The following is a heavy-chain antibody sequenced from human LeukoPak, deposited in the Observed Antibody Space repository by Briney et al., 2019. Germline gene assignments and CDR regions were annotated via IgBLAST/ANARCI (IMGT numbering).Heavy chain of an antibody. CDR1: GFTFSSYW. D-gene: IGHD3-9*01. V-gene: IGHV3-74*01. CDR3: TRDLMDYDVSTGLHHYYMDL. Sequence: QPGGSLRLSCVASGFTFSSYWMHWVRQDPRKGLVWVSRINGDGRNINYADSVRGRFTISRDNAKNTLYLQMNTLRVEDTAVYYCTRDLMDYDVSTGLHHYYMDLWGPGTTVTVSS. CDR2: INGDGRNI. J-gene: IGHJ6*02.